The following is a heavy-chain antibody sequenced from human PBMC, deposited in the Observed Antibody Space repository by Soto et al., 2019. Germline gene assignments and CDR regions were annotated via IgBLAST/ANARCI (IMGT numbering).Heavy chain of an antibody. Sequence: QVQLQQWGAGLLKPSETLSLTCAVYGGSFSGYYWSWIRQPPGKGLEWIGEINHSGSTNYNPSLKSRVTISVDTSKNQFSLKLSSVTAADTAVYYCARGPWGSYRYADYWGQGTLVTVSS. CDR2: INHSGST. D-gene: IGHD3-16*02. CDR1: GGSFSGYY. CDR3: ARGPWGSYRYADY. V-gene: IGHV4-34*01. J-gene: IGHJ4*02.